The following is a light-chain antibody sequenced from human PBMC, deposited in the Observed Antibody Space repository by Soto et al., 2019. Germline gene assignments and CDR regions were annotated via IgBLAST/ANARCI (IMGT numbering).Light chain of an antibody. CDR2: KAS. J-gene: IGKJ4*01. V-gene: IGKV1-5*03. CDR1: QSINSW. Sequence: DIQMTQSPSTLSASVGDRVTITCRASQSINSWLAWYQQEPGKAPKLLIYKASTLQSGVPSRFRGSGSGTEFTLTISTLQPDDFATYYCHQYNTKPVSFGGGTKVDIK. CDR3: HQYNTKPVS.